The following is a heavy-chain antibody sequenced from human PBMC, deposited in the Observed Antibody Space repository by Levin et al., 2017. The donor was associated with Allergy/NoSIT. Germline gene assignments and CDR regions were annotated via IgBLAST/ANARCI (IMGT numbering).Heavy chain of an antibody. V-gene: IGHV1-69*06. D-gene: IGHD2-2*01. CDR3: ARDGYCSSTSCYENYYYGMDV. J-gene: IGHJ6*02. Sequence: SVKVSCKASGGTFSSYAISWVRQAPGQGLEWMGGIIPIFGTANYAQKFQGRVTITADKSTSTAYMELSSLRSEDTAVYYCARDGYCSSTSCYENYYYGMDVWGQGTTVTVSS. CDR2: IIPIFGTA. CDR1: GGTFSSYA.